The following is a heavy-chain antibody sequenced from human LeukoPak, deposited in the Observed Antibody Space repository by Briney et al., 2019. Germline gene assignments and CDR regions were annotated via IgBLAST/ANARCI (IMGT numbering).Heavy chain of an antibody. D-gene: IGHD4-23*01. CDR2: TSTLVGGT. J-gene: IGHJ3*02. V-gene: IGHV3-64D*06. CDR3: VKGDYGCNYRGAFDI. CDR1: VFTPSTVT. Sequence: GGSLRLSRSASVFTPSTVTIRTGRDAPRNRVENVSPTSTLVGGTYYADSVKGRLTIYRDKSKHTLCLKMSSLRAEDTSVFYCVKGDYGCNYRGAFDIWGQGTMVTVSS.